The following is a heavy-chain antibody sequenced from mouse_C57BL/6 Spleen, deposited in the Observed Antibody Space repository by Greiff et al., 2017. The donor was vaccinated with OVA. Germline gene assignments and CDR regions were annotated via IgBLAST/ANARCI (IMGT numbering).Heavy chain of an antibody. V-gene: IGHV5-17*01. CDR1: GFTFSDYG. J-gene: IGHJ4*01. D-gene: IGHD2-3*01. Sequence: EVKVVESGGGLVKPGGSLKLSCAASGFTFSDYGMHWVRQAPEKGLEWVVYISSGSSTIYYADTVKGRFTISRDKAYNTLFLQMTSLMSEDSAMYYCARRLLPNCYAMDYWGQGTSVTVSS. CDR2: ISSGSSTI. CDR3: ARRLLPNCYAMDY.